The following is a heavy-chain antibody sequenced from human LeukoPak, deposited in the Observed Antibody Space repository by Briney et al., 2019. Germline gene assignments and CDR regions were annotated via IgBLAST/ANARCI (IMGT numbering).Heavy chain of an antibody. CDR2: INPHNDNT. J-gene: IGHJ4*02. D-gene: IGHD3-10*01. Sequence: ASVKVSRKASGYAFNSYGISWVRQAPGQGLEWMGWINPHNDNTNYAQKLQGRVTMTTDTSTSTAYMELRSLRSDDTAVYYCAMASSYGSGSYRNWGQGALVTVSS. V-gene: IGHV1-18*01. CDR1: GYAFNSYG. CDR3: AMASSYGSGSYRN.